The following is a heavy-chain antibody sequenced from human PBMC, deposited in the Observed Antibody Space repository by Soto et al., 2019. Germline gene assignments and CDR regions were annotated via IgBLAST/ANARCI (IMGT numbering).Heavy chain of an antibody. Sequence: GGSLRLSCAASGFTFSSHAMSWVRQAPGKGLEWVSAISGSGGSTYYADSVKGRFTISRDNAKNSLYLQMNSLRAEDTAVYYCARRGGSSSWTTHFDYWGQGTLVTVSS. CDR1: GFTFSSHA. CDR2: ISGSGGST. CDR3: ARRGGSSSWTTHFDY. J-gene: IGHJ4*02. V-gene: IGHV3-23*01. D-gene: IGHD6-13*01.